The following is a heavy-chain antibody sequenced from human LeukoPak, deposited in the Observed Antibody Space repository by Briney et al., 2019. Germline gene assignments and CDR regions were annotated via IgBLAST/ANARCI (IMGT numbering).Heavy chain of an antibody. Sequence: SETLSLTCTVSGGSINSSSYYWGWIRQPPGKGLEWIGEINHSGSTNYNPSLKSRVTISVDTSKNQFSLKLSSVTAADTAVYYCARAIVVVPAATRYYYYYYGMDVWGQGTTVTVSS. D-gene: IGHD2-2*01. CDR3: ARAIVVVPAATRYYYYYYGMDV. J-gene: IGHJ6*02. V-gene: IGHV4-39*07. CDR2: INHSGST. CDR1: GGSINSSSYY.